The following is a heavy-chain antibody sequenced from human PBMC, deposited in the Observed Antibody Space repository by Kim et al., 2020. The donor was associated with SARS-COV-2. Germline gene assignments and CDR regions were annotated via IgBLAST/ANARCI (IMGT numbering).Heavy chain of an antibody. V-gene: IGHV4-59*13. CDR3: ASGGMTYYDILTGYPFDY. CDR1: GGSISSYY. CDR2: IYYSGST. D-gene: IGHD3-9*01. Sequence: SETLSLTCTVSGGSISSYYWSWIRQPPGKGLEWIGYIYYSGSTNYNPYLKSRVTISVDTSKNQFSLKLSSVTAADTAVYYCASGGMTYYDILTGYPFDYWGQGTLVTVSS. J-gene: IGHJ4*02.